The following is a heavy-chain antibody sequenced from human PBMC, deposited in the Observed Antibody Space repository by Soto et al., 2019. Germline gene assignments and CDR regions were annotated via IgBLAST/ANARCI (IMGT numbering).Heavy chain of an antibody. CDR2: IRGSAGNA. J-gene: IGHJ5*02. CDR3: AKNLGFGESVVDP. D-gene: IGHD3-10*01. V-gene: IGHV3-23*01. CDR1: GFTVSSYG. Sequence: EVQLLESGGGLVQPGGSLRLSCAGTGFTVSSYGMSWVRQAPGKGLEWVSTIRGSAGNANYADSVKGRFTRSRDDSPNTGHLEMHRLRPVDTAVYSCAKNLGFGESVVDPWGQGTLVVVSS.